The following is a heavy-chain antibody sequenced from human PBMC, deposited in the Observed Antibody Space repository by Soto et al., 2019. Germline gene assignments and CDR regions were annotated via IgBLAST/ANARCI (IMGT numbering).Heavy chain of an antibody. CDR3: AKNRQFRSYYESAGHYDN. J-gene: IGHJ4*02. CDR1: GFTFKNYD. D-gene: IGHD3-10*01. CDR2: ISGSGGVT. Sequence: EVELLESGGGLVQPGGSLRLSCVASGFTFKNYDMRWIRQAPGKGLXWVSGISGSGGVTYYADSVKGRFTISRDNSKNTLYLQMHSLRAEDTAIYYCAKNRQFRSYYESAGHYDNWGQGTLVTVSS. V-gene: IGHV3-23*01.